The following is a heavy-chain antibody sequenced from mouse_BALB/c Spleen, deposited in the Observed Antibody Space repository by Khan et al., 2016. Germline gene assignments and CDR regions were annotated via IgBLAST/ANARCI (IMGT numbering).Heavy chain of an antibody. CDR3: TRDWDDAMDY. CDR1: GFTFSNYW. V-gene: IGHV6-6*02. D-gene: IGHD4-1*01. CDR2: IRLKSNNYAT. Sequence: EVQLQESGGGLVQPGGSMKLSCVASGFTFSNYWMNWVRQSPEKGLEWVAEIRLKSNNYATHYAESVKGRFTISRDDSKSSVYLQMNNLRAEDTGIYYCTRDWDDAMDYWGQGTSVTVSS. J-gene: IGHJ4*01.